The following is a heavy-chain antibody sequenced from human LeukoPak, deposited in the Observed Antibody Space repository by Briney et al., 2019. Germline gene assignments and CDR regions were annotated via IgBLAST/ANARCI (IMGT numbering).Heavy chain of an antibody. CDR2: IKKDGTET. V-gene: IGHV3-7*01. CDR1: GFTFSDYW. J-gene: IGHJ6*03. Sequence: GGSLRLSCTASGFTFSDYWMTWVRQAPGKGLEWVANIKKDGTETYYVDSVKGRFTVSRENAKNSLYLQMNSLRAEDTAVYYCARRFGAARDDYMDVWGKGTTVTVSS. CDR3: ARRFGAARDDYMDV. D-gene: IGHD3-16*01.